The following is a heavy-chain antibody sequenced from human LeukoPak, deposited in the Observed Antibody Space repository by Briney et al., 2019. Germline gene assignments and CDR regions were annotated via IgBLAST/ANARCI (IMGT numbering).Heavy chain of an antibody. CDR3: ARAPWALATFDI. J-gene: IGHJ3*02. CDR2: IYYSGST. CDR1: GGSISSYY. V-gene: IGHV4-59*01. Sequence: SETLSLTCTVSGGSISSYYWSWIRQPPGKGLEWIGYIYYSGSTNYNPSLKRGVTISVDTSKKKFSLKLSSVTAADTAVYYCARAPWALATFDIWGQGTLVTVSS. D-gene: IGHD7-27*01.